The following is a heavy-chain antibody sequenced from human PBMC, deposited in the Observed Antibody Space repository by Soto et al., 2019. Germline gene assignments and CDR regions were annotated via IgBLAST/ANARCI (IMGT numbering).Heavy chain of an antibody. J-gene: IGHJ6*02. CDR2: IYYSGST. CDR1: GGSISSYY. CDR3: ARADCSGGSCYYYYGMDV. Sequence: SETLSLTCTVSGGSISSYYWSWIRQPPGKGLEWIGYIYYSGSTNYNPSLKSRVTISVDTSKNQFSLKLSSVTAADTAVYYCARADCSGGSCYYYYGMDVWGQGTTVTGSS. D-gene: IGHD2-15*01. V-gene: IGHV4-59*01.